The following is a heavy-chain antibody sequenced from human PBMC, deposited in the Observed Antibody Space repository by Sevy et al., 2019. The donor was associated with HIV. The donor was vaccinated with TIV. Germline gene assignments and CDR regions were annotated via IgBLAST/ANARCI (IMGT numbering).Heavy chain of an antibody. CDR3: ATYTVTTYYFDY. J-gene: IGHJ4*02. CDR2: INPNSGGK. V-gene: IGHV1-2*06. D-gene: IGHD4-17*01. Sequence: ASVKVSCKASGYTFTGYYMHWVRQAPGQGLEWMGRINPNSGGKNYAQKFQGRVTMTRDTSISTAYMELSRLRSDDTAVYYCATYTVTTYYFDYWGQGTLVTVSS. CDR1: GYTFTGYY.